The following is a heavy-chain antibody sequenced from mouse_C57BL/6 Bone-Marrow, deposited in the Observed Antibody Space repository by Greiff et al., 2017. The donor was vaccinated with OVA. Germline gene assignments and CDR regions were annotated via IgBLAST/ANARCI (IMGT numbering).Heavy chain of an antibody. CDR1: GFTFSSYA. Sequence: EVKLVESGGGLVKPGGSLKLSCAASGFTFSSYAMSWVRQTPEKRLEWVATISDGGSYTYYPDNVKGRFTISRDNAKNNLYLQMGHLKSEDTAMYYCARESHYYGSSSYYAMDYWGQGTSVTVSS. CDR3: ARESHYYGSSSYYAMDY. V-gene: IGHV5-4*01. J-gene: IGHJ4*01. CDR2: ISDGGSYT. D-gene: IGHD1-1*01.